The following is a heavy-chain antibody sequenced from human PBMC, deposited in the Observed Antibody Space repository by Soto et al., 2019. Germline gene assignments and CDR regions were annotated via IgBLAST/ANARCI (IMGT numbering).Heavy chain of an antibody. CDR2: ISYDGSNK. CDR3: AKGLGTLLWFGELLSNFDYYGMDV. J-gene: IGHJ6*02. D-gene: IGHD3-10*01. CDR1: GFTFSSYG. Sequence: GGSLRLSCAASGFTFSSYGMHWVRQAPGKGLEWVAVISYDGSNKYYADSVKGRFTISRDNSKNTLYLQMNSLRAEDTAVYYCAKGLGTLLWFGELLSNFDYYGMDVWGQGTTVTVSS. V-gene: IGHV3-30*18.